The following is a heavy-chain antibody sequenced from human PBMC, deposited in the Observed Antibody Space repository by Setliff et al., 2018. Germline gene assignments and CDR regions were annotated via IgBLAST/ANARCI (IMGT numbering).Heavy chain of an antibody. V-gene: IGHV1-18*01. CDR3: ARAQSWSGGPYYFDN. CDR1: GYTFATYG. J-gene: IGHJ4*02. D-gene: IGHD3-3*01. Sequence: ASVKVSCKASGYTFATYGISWVRQAPGQGLEWMGWISPYNSNTNYAQSFQGRVTMTTDTSTSTAYMELRSLRSDDTAMYYCARAQSWSGGPYYFDNWGQGTLVTVSS. CDR2: ISPYNSNT.